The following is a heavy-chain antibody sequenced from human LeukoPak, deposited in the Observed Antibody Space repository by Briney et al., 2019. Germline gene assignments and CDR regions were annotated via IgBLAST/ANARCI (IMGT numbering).Heavy chain of an antibody. CDR1: GFTFSRYW. D-gene: IGHD3-3*01. CDR3: ARDKLRDFWSGYYSAREYSFDY. V-gene: IGHV3-7*01. Sequence: GGSLRLSCAASGFTFSRYWMSWVRQAPGKGLEWVANIKQDGSEKNYVDSAKGRITISRDNAKNSLYLQMNSLRAEDTAVYYCARDKLRDFWSGYYSAREYSFDYWGQGTLVTVSS. CDR2: IKQDGSEK. J-gene: IGHJ4*02.